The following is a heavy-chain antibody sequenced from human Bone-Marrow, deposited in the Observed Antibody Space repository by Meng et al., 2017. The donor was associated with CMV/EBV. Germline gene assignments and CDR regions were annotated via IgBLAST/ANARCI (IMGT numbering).Heavy chain of an antibody. D-gene: IGHD3-22*01. CDR2: ISSSGRAV. J-gene: IGHJ4*02. V-gene: IGHV3-48*04. CDR1: GFTFSSYT. CDR3: ARSLFDSNDPLDY. Sequence: GESLKISCTASGFTFSSYTMNWVRQPPGKGLEWVSYISSSGRAVHYADSLRGRFTVSRDNAKNSLYLQMNSLRADDTAVYYCARSLFDSNDPLDYWGQGAVVTVSS.